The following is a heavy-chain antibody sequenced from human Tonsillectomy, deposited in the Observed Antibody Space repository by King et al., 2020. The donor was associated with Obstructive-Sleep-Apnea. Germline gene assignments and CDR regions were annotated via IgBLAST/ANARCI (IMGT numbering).Heavy chain of an antibody. CDR3: ARDFADGSGTSY. CDR1: GGSISSSSYY. Sequence: QLQESGPGLVKPSETLSLTCTVSGGSISSSSYYWGWIRQPPGKGLEWIGSIYYSGSTYYNPSLKSRVTISVDTSKNQFSLKLSSVTAADTAVYYCARDFADGSGTSYWGQGTLVTVSS. V-gene: IGHV4-39*07. J-gene: IGHJ4*02. CDR2: IYYSGST. D-gene: IGHD3-10*01.